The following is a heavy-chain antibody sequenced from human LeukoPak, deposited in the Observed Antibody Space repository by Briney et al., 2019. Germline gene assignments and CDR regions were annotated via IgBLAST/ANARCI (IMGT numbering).Heavy chain of an antibody. CDR1: GFTFSNAW. D-gene: IGHD3-10*01. CDR3: ARDRYYFGSGSYFLRYMDV. J-gene: IGHJ6*03. CDR2: IKSKTDGGTT. V-gene: IGHV3-15*01. Sequence: GSLRLSCAASGFTFSNAWMSWVRQAPGKGLEWVGRIKSKTDGGTTDYAAPVKGRFTMSRDDSKNTLYLQMNSLRAEDTAVYYCARDRYYFGSGSYFLRYMDVWGKGTTVTVSS.